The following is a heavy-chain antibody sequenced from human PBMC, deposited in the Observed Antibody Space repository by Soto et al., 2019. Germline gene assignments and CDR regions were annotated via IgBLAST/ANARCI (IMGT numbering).Heavy chain of an antibody. J-gene: IGHJ4*02. CDR3: GRVGS. D-gene: IGHD1-26*01. CDR2: IYYAGST. Sequence: SETLSLTCTVSGGSISSSSYYWSWIRQPPGRGLEWIGFIYYAGSTKYNPSLNSRVTISVDTSKNQFSLKLSSVTAADTAVYYCGRVGSWGGETLVTVPS. CDR1: GGSISSSSYY. V-gene: IGHV4-61*05.